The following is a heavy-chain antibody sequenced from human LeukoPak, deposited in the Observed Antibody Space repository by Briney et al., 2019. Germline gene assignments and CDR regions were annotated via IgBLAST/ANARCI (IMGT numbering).Heavy chain of an antibody. J-gene: IGHJ6*02. Sequence: ETVSLICTVSGGSISSYYWYWIRQPPRKGLEWIGYINYRGTTDYNPSLKSRVTISVDTSKNEFSLKLTSVTAADTAVYYCARRGAARRYDGMDVWGQGNTVTVSS. V-gene: IGHV4-59*08. CDR3: ARRGAARRYDGMDV. CDR2: INYRGTT. CDR1: GGSISSYY. D-gene: IGHD6-6*01.